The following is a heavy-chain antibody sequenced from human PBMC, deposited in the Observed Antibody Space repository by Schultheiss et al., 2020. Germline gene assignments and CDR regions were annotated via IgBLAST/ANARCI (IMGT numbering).Heavy chain of an antibody. J-gene: IGHJ3*02. D-gene: IGHD3-22*01. CDR3: AASGYDSSGYYFPAAFDI. Sequence: SQTLSLTCAVSGGSISSSNWWSWIRQPPGKGLEWIGYIYYSGSTNYNPSLKSRVTISVDTSKNQFSLKLSSVTAADTAVYYCAASGYDSSGYYFPAAFDIWGQGTMVTVSS. V-gene: IGHV4-61*01. CDR1: GGSISSSNW. CDR2: IYYSGST.